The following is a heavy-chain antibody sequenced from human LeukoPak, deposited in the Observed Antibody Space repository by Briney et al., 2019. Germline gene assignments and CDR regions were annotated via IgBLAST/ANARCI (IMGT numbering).Heavy chain of an antibody. CDR1: GGTFSSYA. Sequence: ASVKVSCKASGGTFSSYAISWVRQAPGQGLEWMGGIIPIFGTANYAQKFQGRVTITADESTSTAYMELSSLRSEDTAVYYCARDNRDDSSSSWWFDPWGQGTLVTVSS. J-gene: IGHJ5*02. D-gene: IGHD6-6*01. CDR3: ARDNRDDSSSSWWFDP. V-gene: IGHV1-69*13. CDR2: IIPIFGTA.